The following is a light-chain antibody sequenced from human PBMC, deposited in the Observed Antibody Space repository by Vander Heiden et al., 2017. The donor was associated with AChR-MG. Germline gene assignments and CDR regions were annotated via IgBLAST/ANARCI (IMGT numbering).Light chain of an antibody. J-gene: IGKJ2*01. Sequence: EIVMTQSPATLSVSPGERATLSCRASQSVGISLVWYQQKPGQAPRLLIFGASTRATSIPARCSGSGSGTEFTLTISSLQSEDLADYYCQQYYNWPYTFGQGTKLEIE. CDR3: QQYYNWPYT. V-gene: IGKV3-15*01. CDR2: GAS. CDR1: QSVGIS.